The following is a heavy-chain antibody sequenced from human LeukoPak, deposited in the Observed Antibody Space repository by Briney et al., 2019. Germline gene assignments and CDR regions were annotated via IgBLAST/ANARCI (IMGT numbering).Heavy chain of an antibody. CDR2: INHSGST. Sequence: SETLSLTCAVYGGSFSGCYWSWIRQPPGKGLEWIGEINHSGSTNYNPSLKSRVTISVDTSKNQFSLKLSSVTAADTAVYYCARKTRLVNWFDPWGQGTLVTVSS. V-gene: IGHV4-34*01. CDR1: GGSFSGCY. J-gene: IGHJ5*02. CDR3: ARKTRLVNWFDP. D-gene: IGHD6-19*01.